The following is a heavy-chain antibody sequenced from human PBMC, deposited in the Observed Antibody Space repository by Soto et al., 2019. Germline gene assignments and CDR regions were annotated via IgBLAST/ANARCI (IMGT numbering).Heavy chain of an antibody. CDR3: AAGVPLGYSSGWYGSGYYYYGMDV. Sequence: GASVKVSCKASGFTFTSSAVQWVRQARGQRLEWIGWIVVGSGNTNYAQKFQERVTITRDMSTSTAYMELSSLRSEDTAVYYCAAGVPLGYSSGWYGSGYYYYGMDVWGQGTTVTVSS. CDR1: GFTFTSSA. D-gene: IGHD6-19*01. V-gene: IGHV1-58*01. CDR2: IVVGSGNT. J-gene: IGHJ6*02.